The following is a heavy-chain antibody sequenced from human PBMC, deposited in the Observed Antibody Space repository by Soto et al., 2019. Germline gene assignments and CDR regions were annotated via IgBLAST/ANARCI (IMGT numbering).Heavy chain of an antibody. D-gene: IGHD2-2*01. V-gene: IGHV4-31*03. CDR3: ASDGSSTANWIDP. Sequence: PSETLSLTCTVSGDAIYIGGYYWTWRRQHPEKGLDWIGYIYHTGKTYYNPSLESRVTLSVDTSKNQFSLKLASVTAADTAVYYCASDGSSTANWIDPWGEGTLVTVSS. J-gene: IGHJ5*02. CDR1: GDAIYIGGYY. CDR2: IYHTGKT.